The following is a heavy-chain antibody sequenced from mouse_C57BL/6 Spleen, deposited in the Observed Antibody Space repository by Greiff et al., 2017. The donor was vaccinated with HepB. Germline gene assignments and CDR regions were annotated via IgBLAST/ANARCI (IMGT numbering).Heavy chain of an antibody. D-gene: IGHD3-3*01. CDR3: ARRAGTGYYAMDY. Sequence: EVKLQQSGGGLVKPGGSLKLSCAASGFTFSDYGMHWVRQAPEKGLEWVAYISSGSSTIYYADTVKGRFTISRDNAKNTLFLQMTSLRSEDTAMYYCARRAGTGYYAMDYWGQGTSVTVSS. CDR1: GFTFSDYG. J-gene: IGHJ4*01. CDR2: ISSGSSTI. V-gene: IGHV5-17*01.